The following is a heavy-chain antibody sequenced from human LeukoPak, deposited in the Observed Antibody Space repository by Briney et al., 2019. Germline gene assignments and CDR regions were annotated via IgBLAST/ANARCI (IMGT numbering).Heavy chain of an antibody. CDR1: GGTFSSYA. CDR2: IIPILGTA. Sequence: SVKVSCKASGGTFSSYAISWVRQAPGQGLEWMGGIIPILGTANYAQKFQGRVTITTDESTSTAYMELSSLRSEDTAVYYCAIVDIVVVPAAIGGDYYYMDVWGKGTTVTVSS. D-gene: IGHD2-2*02. V-gene: IGHV1-69*05. CDR3: AIVDIVVVPAAIGGDYYYMDV. J-gene: IGHJ6*03.